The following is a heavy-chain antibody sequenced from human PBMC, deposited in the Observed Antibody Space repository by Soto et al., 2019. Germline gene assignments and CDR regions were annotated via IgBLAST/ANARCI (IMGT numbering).Heavy chain of an antibody. CDR1: GFTFSSYG. CDR2: ISYDGSNK. J-gene: IGHJ4*02. Sequence: SLRLSCAASGFTFSSYGMHWVRQAPGRGLEWVAVISYDGSNKYYADSVKGRFTISRDNSKNTLYLQMNSLRAEDTAVYYCAKAGEQLVPFDYWGQGTLVTVSS. CDR3: AKAGEQLVPFDY. D-gene: IGHD6-6*01. V-gene: IGHV3-30*18.